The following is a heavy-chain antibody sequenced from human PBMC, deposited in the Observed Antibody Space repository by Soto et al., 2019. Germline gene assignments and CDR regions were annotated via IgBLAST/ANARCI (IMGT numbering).Heavy chain of an antibody. CDR3: TTAIILVPSEEDHSAFQI. CDR1: GFTLSHAW. CDR2: IKSVGDGGTT. Sequence: EVQLVESGGGLVKPGGSLRLSCAMSGFTLSHAWMHWVRQVPGKGLEWVGRIKSVGDGGTTDFATPVKGRCSISRDDSTNTLYLQMGGLKTADTGVYFCTTAIILVPSEEDHSAFQIWGQGTVVTVSS. D-gene: IGHD3-9*01. J-gene: IGHJ3*02. V-gene: IGHV3-15*07.